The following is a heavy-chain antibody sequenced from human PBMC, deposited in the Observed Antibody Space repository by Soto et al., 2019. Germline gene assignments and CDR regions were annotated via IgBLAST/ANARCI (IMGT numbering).Heavy chain of an antibody. D-gene: IGHD6-19*01. V-gene: IGHV3-30*18. CDR1: GFTFSSYG. Sequence: PGGSLRLSCAASGFTFSSYGMHWVRQAPGKGLEWVAVISYDGSNKYYADSVKGRFTISRDNSKNTLYLQMNSLRAEDTAVYYCAKASFAPPSIAVAGTDYWGQGTLVTVSS. J-gene: IGHJ4*02. CDR2: ISYDGSNK. CDR3: AKASFAPPSIAVAGTDY.